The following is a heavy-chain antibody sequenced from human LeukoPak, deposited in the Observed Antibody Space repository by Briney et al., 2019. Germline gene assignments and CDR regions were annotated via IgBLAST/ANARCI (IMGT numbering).Heavy chain of an antibody. V-gene: IGHV4-34*01. CDR1: GGSFSGYY. CDR2: INHSGST. CDR3: ARTTYYDFWSGLSAYLYFDY. J-gene: IGHJ4*02. D-gene: IGHD3-3*01. Sequence: SETLSLTCAVYGGSFSGYYWSWIRQPPGKGLEWIGEINHSGSTNYNPSLKSRVTISVDTSKNQFSLKLSSVTAADTAVYYCARTTYYDFWSGLSAYLYFDYWGQGTLVTVSS.